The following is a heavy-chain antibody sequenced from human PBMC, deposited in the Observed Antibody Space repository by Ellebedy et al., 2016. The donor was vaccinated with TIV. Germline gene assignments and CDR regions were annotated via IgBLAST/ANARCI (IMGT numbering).Heavy chain of an antibody. J-gene: IGHJ4*02. CDR2: IYYSGST. Sequence: SETLSLTXTVSGGSISSSSYYWGWIRQPPGKGLEWIGSIYYSGSTYYNPSLKSRVTISVDTSKNQFSLKLSSVTAADTAVYYCIGGEGNYGSGRPFDYWGQGTLVTVSS. CDR1: GGSISSSSYY. D-gene: IGHD3-10*01. V-gene: IGHV4-39*07. CDR3: IGGEGNYGSGRPFDY.